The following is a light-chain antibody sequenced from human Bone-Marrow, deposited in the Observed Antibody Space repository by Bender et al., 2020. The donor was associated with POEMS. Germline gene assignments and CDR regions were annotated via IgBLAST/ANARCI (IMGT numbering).Light chain of an antibody. CDR1: SGDIGFYNF. J-gene: IGLJ3*02. CDR3: AVWDDSLNGWV. Sequence: QSALTQPPSASGSPGQSITISCTGTSGDIGFYNFVCWYQQYPGNAPTLIIYDVTNRPSAVPHRFSGSRSGTSASLAISGLQSEDEADYYCAVWDDSLNGWVFGGGTKLTVL. V-gene: IGLV2-14*03. CDR2: DVT.